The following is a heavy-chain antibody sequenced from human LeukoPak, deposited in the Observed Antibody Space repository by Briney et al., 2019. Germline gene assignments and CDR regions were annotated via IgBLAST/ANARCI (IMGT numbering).Heavy chain of an antibody. J-gene: IGHJ5*02. CDR2: INHSGST. CDR1: GGSFSGYY. V-gene: IGHV4-34*01. D-gene: IGHD2-21*02. Sequence: SETLSLTCAVYGGSFSGYYWSWIRQPPGKGLEWIGEINHSGSTNYNPSLKSRVTISVDTSKNQFSLKLSSVTAVDTAVYYCARTPPPRPTLAYCGGDCYSGGWFDPWGQGTLVTVSS. CDR3: ARTPPPRPTLAYCGGDCYSGGWFDP.